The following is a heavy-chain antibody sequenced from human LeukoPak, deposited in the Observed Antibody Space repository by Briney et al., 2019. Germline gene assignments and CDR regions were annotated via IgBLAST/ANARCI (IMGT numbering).Heavy chain of an antibody. V-gene: IGHV1-2*02. CDR2: INPNSGAT. CDR1: GYTFTGYY. CDR3: ARDYGSGSYLSEFDY. D-gene: IGHD3-10*01. Sequence: ASVKVSCKASGYTFTGYYMNWVRQAPGQGLEWMGWINPNSGATNYAQKFQGRVTMTRDTSISTTYMELSRLRSDDTAVYYCARDYGSGSYLSEFDYWGQGTLVTVSS. J-gene: IGHJ4*02.